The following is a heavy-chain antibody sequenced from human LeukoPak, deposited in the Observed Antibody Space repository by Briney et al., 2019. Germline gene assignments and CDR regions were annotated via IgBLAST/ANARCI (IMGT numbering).Heavy chain of an antibody. CDR2: ISWNSGSI. CDR3: AKDGGLGYCSSTSCFPGYFQH. CDR1: GFTFSSYA. Sequence: GGSLRLSCAASGFTFSSYAMSWVRQAPGKGLEWVSGISWNSGSIGYADSVKGRFTISRDNAKNSLYLQMNSLRAEDMALYYCAKDGGLGYCSSTSCFPGYFQHWGQGTLVTVSS. V-gene: IGHV3-9*03. J-gene: IGHJ1*01. D-gene: IGHD2-2*01.